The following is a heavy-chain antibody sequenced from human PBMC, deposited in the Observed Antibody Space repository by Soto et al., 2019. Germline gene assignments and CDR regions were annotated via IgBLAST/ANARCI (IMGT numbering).Heavy chain of an antibody. D-gene: IGHD4-4*01. CDR2: IRSKAYGGTT. V-gene: IGHV3-49*04. Sequence: PGGSLRLSCTASGFTFGDYAMSWVRQAPGKGLEWVGFIRSKAYGGTTEYAASVKGRFTISRDDSKSIAYLQMNSLKTEDTAVYYCTSPDIYSNYYYYGMDVWGQGTAVTVSS. J-gene: IGHJ6*02. CDR3: TSPDIYSNYYYYGMDV. CDR1: GFTFGDYA.